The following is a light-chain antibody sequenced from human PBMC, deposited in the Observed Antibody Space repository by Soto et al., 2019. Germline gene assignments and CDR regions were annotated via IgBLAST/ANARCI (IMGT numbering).Light chain of an antibody. CDR3: SSYSSSSRHV. CDR2: AVI. J-gene: IGLJ1*01. V-gene: IGLV2-14*01. Sequence: QSVLTQPASVSGTPGQSITIPRTGTSTDIGNYDYVFWYQQYPGKAPTLMIYAVIKRPSGVSNRFSGSKSGNTASLTISGLQAEDEADYPCSSYSSSSRHVCGTGTKVTVL. CDR1: STDIGNYDY.